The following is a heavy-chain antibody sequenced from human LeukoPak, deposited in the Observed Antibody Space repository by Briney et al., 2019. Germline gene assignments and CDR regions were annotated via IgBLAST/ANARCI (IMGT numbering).Heavy chain of an antibody. CDR1: GGPISTYY. D-gene: IGHD6-19*01. J-gene: IGHJ4*02. CDR2: IHYSGST. V-gene: IGHV4-59*01. Sequence: PSETLSLTCTVSGGPISTYYWNWIRQPPRKGLEWTGSIHYSGSTNYNPSLKSRVTISVDTSKNLFSLDLNSVTAADTAVYYCARVVRDSSGWYHFDYWGQGTLVTVSS. CDR3: ARVVRDSSGWYHFDY.